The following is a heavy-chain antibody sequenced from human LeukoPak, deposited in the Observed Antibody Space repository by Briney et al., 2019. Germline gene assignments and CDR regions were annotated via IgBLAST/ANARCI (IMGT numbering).Heavy chain of an antibody. CDR3: ARGRRLLDV. D-gene: IGHD2/OR15-2a*01. CDR1: GGSFSGYY. Sequence: NPSETLSLTCAVYGGSFSGYYWSWIRQPPGKGLEWIGEINHSGSTNYDPSLKSRVTISVDTSKNQFSLKLSSVTAADTAVYYCARGRRLLDVWGKGTTVTVSS. CDR2: INHSGST. J-gene: IGHJ6*04. V-gene: IGHV4-34*01.